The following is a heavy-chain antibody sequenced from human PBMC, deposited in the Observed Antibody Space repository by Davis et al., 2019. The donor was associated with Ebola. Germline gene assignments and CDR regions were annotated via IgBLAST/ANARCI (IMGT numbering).Heavy chain of an antibody. D-gene: IGHD1-26*01. J-gene: IGHJ4*02. Sequence: SVKVSCKASGGTFSVYAINWVRQAPGQGLEWMGGIIPIFGTTNYAQKLQGRVTMTTDTSTSTAYMELRSLRSDDTAVYYCARDEWELLSGFYGYWGQGTLVTVSS. CDR1: GGTFSVYA. V-gene: IGHV1-69*05. CDR2: IIPIFGTT. CDR3: ARDEWELLSGFYGY.